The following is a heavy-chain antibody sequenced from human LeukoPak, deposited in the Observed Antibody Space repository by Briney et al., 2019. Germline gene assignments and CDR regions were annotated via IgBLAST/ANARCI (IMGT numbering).Heavy chain of an antibody. Sequence: ASVKVSCKASGYTFTTYSLAWVRQAPGQSLEWMGWISVNNGGTNYAQSFQDRVTLTRDTSTNTAYLELRSLRSDDAAIIYCATATQPRGYFLHWGQCTLVTVSS. CDR2: ISVNNGGT. V-gene: IGHV1-18*01. CDR3: ATATQPRGYFLH. CDR1: GYTFTTYS. J-gene: IGHJ1*01. D-gene: IGHD2-2*01.